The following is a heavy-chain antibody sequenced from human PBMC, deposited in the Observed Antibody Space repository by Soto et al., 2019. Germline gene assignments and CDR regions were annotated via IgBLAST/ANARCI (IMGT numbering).Heavy chain of an antibody. D-gene: IGHD3-10*01. CDR1: GFTFSTYA. CDR3: MNLYSYGSGSYYK. V-gene: IGHV3-23*01. J-gene: IGHJ4*02. Sequence: EVQLLESGGGLVQPGGSLRLSCAASGFTFSTYAMSWVRQAPGKGLEWVAGMSGSGGNTYYADSVKGRFTISRDKSKNTLYLQMTSLRAEDTAVYYCMNLYSYGSGSYYKWGQGTLVTVSS. CDR2: MSGSGGNT.